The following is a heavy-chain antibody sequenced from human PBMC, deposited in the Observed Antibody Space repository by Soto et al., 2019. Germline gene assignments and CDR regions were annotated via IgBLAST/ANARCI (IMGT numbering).Heavy chain of an antibody. Sequence: PGGSLRLSCAASGFTFSSYAMHWVRQAPGKGLEWVAVISYDGSNKYYADSVKGRFTISRDNSKNTLYLQMNSLRAEDTVVYYCAREEANRDFGSGYYRYYYYGMDVWGQG. V-gene: IGHV3-30-3*01. D-gene: IGHD3-3*01. CDR2: ISYDGSNK. CDR3: AREEANRDFGSGYYRYYYYGMDV. CDR1: GFTFSSYA. J-gene: IGHJ6*02.